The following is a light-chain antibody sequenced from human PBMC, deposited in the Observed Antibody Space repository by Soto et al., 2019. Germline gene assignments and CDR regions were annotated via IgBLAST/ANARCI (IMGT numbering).Light chain of an antibody. J-gene: IGLJ1*01. CDR1: SSDVGGYNY. V-gene: IGLV2-14*01. CDR3: CSYTTSNTRQIV. CDR2: DVT. Sequence: QSALTQPASVSGSPGQSITISCTGTSSDVGGYNYVSWYQQQPGKAPKFMIYDVTNRPSGVSNRFSGSKSGNTASLTISGLQAEDDADYYCCSYTTSNTRQIVFGTGTRSPS.